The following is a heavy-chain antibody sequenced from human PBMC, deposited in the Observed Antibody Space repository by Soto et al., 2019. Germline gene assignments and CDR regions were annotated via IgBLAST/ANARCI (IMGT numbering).Heavy chain of an antibody. CDR2: INHSGST. CDR1: GGSFSGYY. D-gene: IGHD2-15*01. CDR3: ASRRPNCSGGRCYYYYGMDV. Sequence: SETLSLTCAVYGGSFSGYYWSWIRQPPGKGLEWIGEINHSGSTNYNPSLKSRVTISVDASKNQFSLKLSSVTAADTAVYYCASRRPNCSGGRCYYYYGMDVWRQGTTVTVSS. J-gene: IGHJ6*02. V-gene: IGHV4-34*01.